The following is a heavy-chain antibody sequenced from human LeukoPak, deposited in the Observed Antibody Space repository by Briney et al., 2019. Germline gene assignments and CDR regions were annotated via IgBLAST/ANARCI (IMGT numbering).Heavy chain of an antibody. J-gene: IGHJ4*02. V-gene: IGHV3-23*01. Sequence: GGSLRLSCTGSVFTFTNYVMSSGRQAPGNRLEWVSGINDSGGDTDYAETGKGRFTISRDNSKNTLFVQMNILRVEDTAVYYCVKVGGGGGWYWSPWGQGTLVTVSS. CDR2: INDSGGDT. CDR3: VKVGGGGGWYWSP. D-gene: IGHD6-19*01. CDR1: VFTFTNYV.